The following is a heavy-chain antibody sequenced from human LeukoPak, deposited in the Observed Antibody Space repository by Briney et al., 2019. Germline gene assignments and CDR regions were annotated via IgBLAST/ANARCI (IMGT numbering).Heavy chain of an antibody. V-gene: IGHV3-15*01. CDR1: GFAFSDAW. D-gene: IGHD2-21*01. CDR2: IKSKADGATT. Sequence: PGGSLRLSCAASGFAFSDAWMNWVLQAPGKGLYWVGRIKSKADGATTDYGTTVKGRFTISRDDSKNTFYLQMKSLKTEDTGAYYCATDLRTVIYFGHYYHGMDDWGQGTTVTVSS. CDR3: ATDLRTVIYFGHYYHGMDD. J-gene: IGHJ6*02.